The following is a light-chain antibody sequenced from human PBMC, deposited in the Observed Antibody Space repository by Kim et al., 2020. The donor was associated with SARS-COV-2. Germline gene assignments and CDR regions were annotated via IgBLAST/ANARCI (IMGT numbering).Light chain of an antibody. J-gene: IGLJ3*02. CDR3: QTWGTGIHWA. CDR2: LNSDGSH. CDR1: SGHSSYA. Sequence: QPVLTQSPSASASLGASVKLTCTLSSGHSSYAIAWHQQQPEKGPRYLMKLNSDGSHSKGDGIPDRFSGSSSGAERYLTISSLQSEDEADYYCQTWGTGIHWAFGGGTQLTVL. V-gene: IGLV4-69*01.